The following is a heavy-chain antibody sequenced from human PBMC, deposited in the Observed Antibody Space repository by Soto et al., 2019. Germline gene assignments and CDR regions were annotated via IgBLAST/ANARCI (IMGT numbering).Heavy chain of an antibody. CDR1: GGAVASSHW. J-gene: IGHJ5*02. Sequence: LSLTCGVSGGAVASSHWWSWVRQSPGGGLEWIGNVYHTGDTNFNPSLQSRVTISVDKSNNQFSLRLNSLTAADTAVYFCAREIVTAGGNNYFDPWGPGTLVTVSS. D-gene: IGHD2-21*02. CDR3: AREIVTAGGNNYFDP. V-gene: IGHV4-4*01. CDR2: VYHTGDT.